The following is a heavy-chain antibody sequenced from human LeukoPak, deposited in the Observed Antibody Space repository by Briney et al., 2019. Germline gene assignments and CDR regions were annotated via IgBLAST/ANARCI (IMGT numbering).Heavy chain of an antibody. CDR3: ARGTGSYPFDP. D-gene: IGHD1-26*01. J-gene: IGHJ5*02. CDR1: GGSISSHY. V-gene: IGHV4-59*11. CDR2: IYYSGST. Sequence: SETLSLTCTVSGGSISSHYWSWIRQPPGKGLEWIGYIYYSGSTDYNPSLKSRVTISVDTSKNQFSLKLSSVTAADTAVYYCARGTGSYPFDPWGQGTLVTVSS.